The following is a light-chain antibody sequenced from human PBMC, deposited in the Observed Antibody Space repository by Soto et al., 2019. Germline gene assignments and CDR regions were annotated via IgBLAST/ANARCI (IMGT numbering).Light chain of an antibody. J-gene: IGKJ4*01. V-gene: IGKV3-20*01. CDR1: QNVGRNY. CDR2: DAS. Sequence: EIVLTQSPGTLSLSPGERATLSCRASQNVGRNYLAWFQQKPGQAPRLLIYDASSRATGIPDRFSGSGSGTDFTLSISRLEPEDFAVFYCQQYANEPLTFGGGTKVEVK. CDR3: QQYANEPLT.